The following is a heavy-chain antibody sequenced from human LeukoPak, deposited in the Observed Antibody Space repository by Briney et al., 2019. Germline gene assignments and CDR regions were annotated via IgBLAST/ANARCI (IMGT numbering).Heavy chain of an antibody. J-gene: IGHJ4*02. CDR2: INPSGGST. CDR3: ARDLIRWPGLDY. V-gene: IGHV1-46*01. Sequence: EASVKVSCKASGYTFTNYYMHWVRQAPGQGLEWMGIINPSGGSTTYAQKFQGRVTMTRDTSTSTVYMELSSLRSEDTAVYYCARDLIRWPGLDYWGPGTLVTVSA. CDR1: GYTFTNYY. D-gene: IGHD4-23*01.